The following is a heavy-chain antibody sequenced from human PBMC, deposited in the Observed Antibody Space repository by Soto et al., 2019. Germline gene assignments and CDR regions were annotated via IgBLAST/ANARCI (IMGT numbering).Heavy chain of an antibody. D-gene: IGHD6-25*01. V-gene: IGHV1-8*01. CDR2: MNPYTGNT. CDR3: ARRKERSGPHYFDY. CDR1: GYTFTTYD. Sequence: QVPLVPSGAEVKEPGASVKVSCKASGYTFTTYDIYLMRQATGQGLEWMGWMNPYTGNTGYAQKFQGRVTVTRNTSISTVYMEMSGLRLDDTAVYYCARRKERSGPHYFDYWGQGSQVTVSS. J-gene: IGHJ4*02.